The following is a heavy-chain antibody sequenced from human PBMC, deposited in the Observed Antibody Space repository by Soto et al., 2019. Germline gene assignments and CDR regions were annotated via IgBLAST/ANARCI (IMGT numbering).Heavy chain of an antibody. V-gene: IGHV1-69*13. D-gene: IGHD3-10*01. Sequence: SVKVSCKASGGTFSSYAISWVRQAPGQGLEWMGGIIPIFGTANYAQKFHGRVTITADESTSTAYMELSSLRSEDTAVYYCARDLAMVRGVTNYWGQGTLVTVSS. J-gene: IGHJ4*02. CDR2: IIPIFGTA. CDR1: GGTFSSYA. CDR3: ARDLAMVRGVTNY.